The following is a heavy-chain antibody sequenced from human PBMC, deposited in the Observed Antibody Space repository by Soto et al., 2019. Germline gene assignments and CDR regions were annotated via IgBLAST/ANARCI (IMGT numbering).Heavy chain of an antibody. CDR2: VSRSGGTT. Sequence: EVQLLESGGGLVQPGGSLRLSCAASGFTFSSYGMSWVRQSPGKGLEWVSAVSRSGGTTNYAGSVKGRFTISRDTSKNTLYLQMNSLRAEDTAVYYCAKVSRGVVVPAAIYWGQGTLVTGSS. CDR3: AKVSRGVVVPAAIY. CDR1: GFTFSSYG. J-gene: IGHJ4*01. V-gene: IGHV3-23*01. D-gene: IGHD2-2*01.